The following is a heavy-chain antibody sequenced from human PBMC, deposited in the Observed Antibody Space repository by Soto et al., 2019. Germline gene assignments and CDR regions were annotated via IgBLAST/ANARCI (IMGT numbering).Heavy chain of an antibody. CDR2: IYYSGST. D-gene: IGHD5-12*01. Sequence: SETLSLTCTVSGGSVSSGSYYWSWIRQPPGKGLEWIGYIYYSGSTNYNPSLKSRVTISVDTSKNQFSLKLSSVTAADTAVYYCARDRSEVATPTYYYYGMDVWGQGTTVTVSS. V-gene: IGHV4-61*01. CDR1: GGSVSSGSYY. CDR3: ARDRSEVATPTYYYYGMDV. J-gene: IGHJ6*02.